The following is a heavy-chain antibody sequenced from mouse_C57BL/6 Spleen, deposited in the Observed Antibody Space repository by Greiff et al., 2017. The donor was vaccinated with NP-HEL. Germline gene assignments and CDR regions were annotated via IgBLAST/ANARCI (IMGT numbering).Heavy chain of an antibody. J-gene: IGHJ2*01. Sequence: QVQLQQPGAELVKPGASVKLSCKASGYTFTSYWMHWVKQRPGQGLEWIGMIHPNSGSTNYNEKFKSKATLTVDKSSSTAYMQLSSLTSEDSAVYYCTRYGQLTGTNYWGQGTTLTVSS. V-gene: IGHV1-64*01. CDR3: TRYGQLTGTNY. CDR1: GYTFTSYW. D-gene: IGHD4-1*01. CDR2: IHPNSGST.